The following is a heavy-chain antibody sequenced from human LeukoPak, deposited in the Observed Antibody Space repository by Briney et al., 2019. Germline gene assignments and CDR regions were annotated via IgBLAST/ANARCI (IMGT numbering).Heavy chain of an antibody. CDR3: AKDLTGVIYCLVQ. CDR2: IGAGGTFT. CDR1: GFTFSSYA. V-gene: IGHV3-23*01. D-gene: IGHD1-26*01. J-gene: IGHJ4*02. Sequence: GGSLRLSCTASGFTFSSYAMNWVRQAPGKGLEWVSGIGAGGTFTYYADSVKGRFTIFRDNSRNTLYLQMNSLRAEDTAVCYCAKDLTGVIYCLVQWGQGTLGTVSS.